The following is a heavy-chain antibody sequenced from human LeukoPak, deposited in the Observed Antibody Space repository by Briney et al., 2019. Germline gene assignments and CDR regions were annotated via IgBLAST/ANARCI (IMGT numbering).Heavy chain of an antibody. D-gene: IGHD3-3*01. CDR2: VNPNSGGT. J-gene: IGHJ6*03. V-gene: IGHV1-2*02. CDR3: ARAPTWSSTSYNYYYMDV. Sequence: ASVKVSCKASGYIFTGYYMHWVRQAPGQGLEWMGWVNPNSGGTNYAQKFQGRVTMTRDTSISTAYMELSSLRSEDTALYYCARAPTWSSTSYNYYYMDVWGKGTTVTISS. CDR1: GYIFTGYY.